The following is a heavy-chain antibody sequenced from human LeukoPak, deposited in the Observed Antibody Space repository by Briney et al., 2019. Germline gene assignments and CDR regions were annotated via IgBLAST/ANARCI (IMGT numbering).Heavy chain of an antibody. CDR1: GFTFSSYA. V-gene: IGHV3-23*01. D-gene: IGHD3-22*01. Sequence: PGASLRLSCAAYGFTFSSYAMSWVRQAPGKGLEWVSAISGSGGSTYYADSVKGRFTISRDNSKNTLYLQMNSLRAEDTAVYYCAKHLTYYYDSSGKREYFQHWGQGTLVTVSS. J-gene: IGHJ1*01. CDR3: AKHLTYYYDSSGKREYFQH. CDR2: ISGSGGST.